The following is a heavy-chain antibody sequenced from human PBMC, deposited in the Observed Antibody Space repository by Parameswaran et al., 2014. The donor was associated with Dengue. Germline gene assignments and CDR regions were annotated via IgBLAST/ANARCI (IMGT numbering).Heavy chain of an antibody. CDR3: ARALIAVAGYWYFDL. J-gene: IGHJ2*01. V-gene: IGHV6-1*01. Sequence: WIRQSPSRGLEWLGRTYYRSKWYNDYAVSVKSRITINPDTSKNQFSLQLNSVTPEDTAVYYCARALIAVAGYWYFDLWGRGTLVTVSS. CDR2: TYYRSKWYN. D-gene: IGHD6-19*01.